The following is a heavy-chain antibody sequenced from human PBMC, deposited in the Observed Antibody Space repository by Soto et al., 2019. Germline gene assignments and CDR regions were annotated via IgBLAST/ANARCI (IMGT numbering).Heavy chain of an antibody. Sequence: SETLSLTCTVSGGSISSGGYYWSWIRQHPGKGLEWIGYIYYSGSTYYNPSLKSRVTISVDTSKNQFSLKLSSVTAADTAVYYCVRGGGLAAHPHPFYYWSQGTLVTVS. CDR3: VRGGGLAAHPHPFYY. V-gene: IGHV4-31*03. D-gene: IGHD6-6*01. J-gene: IGHJ4*02. CDR1: GGSISSGGYY. CDR2: IYYSGST.